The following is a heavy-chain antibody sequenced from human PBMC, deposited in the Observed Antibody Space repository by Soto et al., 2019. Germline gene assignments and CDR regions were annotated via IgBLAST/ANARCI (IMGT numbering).Heavy chain of an antibody. Sequence: KPSETLSLTCTVSGGSISNYYWTWIRQPPGKGLEWIGYIYYSGSTYYNPSLKSRVTMSVDTSENQFSLKLSSVTAADTAVYYCTRVGGGGLLDSWGQGTLVTVSS. CDR2: IYYSGST. J-gene: IGHJ4*02. CDR3: TRVGGGGLLDS. V-gene: IGHV4-59*01. CDR1: GGSISNYY. D-gene: IGHD2-21*01.